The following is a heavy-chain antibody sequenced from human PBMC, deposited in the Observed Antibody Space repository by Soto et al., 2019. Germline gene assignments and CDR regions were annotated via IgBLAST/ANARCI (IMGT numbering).Heavy chain of an antibody. J-gene: IGHJ6*02. CDR1: GFTFSSYG. CDR3: ANIAPIHWWGEPRVDYYYGMDV. D-gene: IGHD3-16*01. Sequence: GGSLRLSCAASGFTFSSYGMHWVRQAPGKGLEWVAVISYDGSNKYYADSVKGRFTISRDNSKNTLYLQMNSLRAEDTAVYYCANIAPIHWWGEPRVDYYYGMDVWGQGTTVTVSS. CDR2: ISYDGSNK. V-gene: IGHV3-30*18.